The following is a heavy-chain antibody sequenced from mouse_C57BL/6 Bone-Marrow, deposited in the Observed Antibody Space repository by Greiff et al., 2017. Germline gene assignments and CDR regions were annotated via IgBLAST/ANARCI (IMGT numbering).Heavy chain of an antibody. D-gene: IGHD1-1*01. CDR2: IWGDGST. J-gene: IGHJ1*03. Sequence: QVQLKESGPGLVAPSQSLSITCTVSGFSLTSYGVSWVRQPPGKGLEWLGVIWGDGSTNYHSALISRLSISKDNSKSQVFLKLNSLQPDDTARYYWAKGPPVIYCYGSTYCDMDVWGTGTTVTVSS. V-gene: IGHV2-3*01. CDR1: GFSLTSYG. CDR3: AKGPPVIYCYGSTYCDMDV.